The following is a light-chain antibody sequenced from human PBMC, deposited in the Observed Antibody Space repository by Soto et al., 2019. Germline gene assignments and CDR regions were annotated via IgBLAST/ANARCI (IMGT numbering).Light chain of an antibody. CDR2: GAS. CDR3: QQYAISRT. J-gene: IGKJ1*01. Sequence: EIVLTQSPGTLSLSPGERATLSCRASQRVNSFYLAWYQHKPGQAPRLLIYGASSRAAGIPDRFSGSGPGTDFTLTISRLEPEDFAVYYCQQYAISRTFGQGTKVDIK. V-gene: IGKV3-20*01. CDR1: QRVNSFY.